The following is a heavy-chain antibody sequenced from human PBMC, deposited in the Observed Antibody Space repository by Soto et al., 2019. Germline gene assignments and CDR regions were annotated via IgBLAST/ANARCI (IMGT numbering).Heavy chain of an antibody. Sequence: PSETLSLTCTVSGGSISSGGYYWSWIRQPPGKGLEWIGYIYYSGSTNYNPCLKSRVTISVDTSKNQFSLKLSSVTAADTAVYYCARRGSEMATKTYYYYGMDVWGQGTTVTVSS. CDR2: IYYSGST. D-gene: IGHD5-12*01. CDR3: ARRGSEMATKTYYYYGMDV. J-gene: IGHJ6*02. CDR1: GGSISSGGYY. V-gene: IGHV4-61*08.